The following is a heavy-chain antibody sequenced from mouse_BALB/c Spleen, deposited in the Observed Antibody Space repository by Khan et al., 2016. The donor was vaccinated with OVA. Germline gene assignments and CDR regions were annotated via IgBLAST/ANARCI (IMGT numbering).Heavy chain of an antibody. Sequence: QVQLKESGPGLVAPSQSLSITCTVSGFSLTSYGIHWVHQPPGKGLEWLGIIWAGGSTNYNSALMSRLSISKDNSRSQVFLKMNSLQTDDTAMYFCARNRESDYFDYWGQGTTLTVSS. J-gene: IGHJ2*01. CDR2: IWAGGST. CDR3: ARNRESDYFDY. CDR1: GFSLTSYG. V-gene: IGHV2-9*02.